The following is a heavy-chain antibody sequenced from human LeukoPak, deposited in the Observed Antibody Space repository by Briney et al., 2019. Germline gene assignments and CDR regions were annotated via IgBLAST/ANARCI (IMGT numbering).Heavy chain of an antibody. V-gene: IGHV1-3*01. CDR2: INAGKGNT. Sequence: GASVKVSCKASGYTFTSYAMHRVRQAPGQRLEWMGWINAGKGNTKYSQKFQGRVPITRDTSASTACMELSSLRSEDTAVYYCARVYYYDSSGYYYYYYYYYGMDVWGQGTTVTVSS. J-gene: IGHJ6*02. CDR3: ARVYYYDSSGYYYYYYYYYGMDV. D-gene: IGHD3-22*01. CDR1: GYTFTSYA.